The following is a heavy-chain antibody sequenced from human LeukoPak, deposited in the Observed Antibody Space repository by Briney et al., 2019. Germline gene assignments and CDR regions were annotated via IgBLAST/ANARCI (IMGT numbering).Heavy chain of an antibody. J-gene: IGHJ6*02. CDR1: GFTFSTCG. CDR3: AKAVAGTGFYYYGMDV. Sequence: GGSLRLSCTASGFTFSTCGMTWVRQAPGKGLEWVSAISGSGGTTYYADSVKGRFTISRDNSKNTLYLQMNSLRAEDTAVYYCAKAVAGTGFYYYGMDVWGQGTTVTVSS. V-gene: IGHV3-23*01. CDR2: ISGSGGTT. D-gene: IGHD6-19*01.